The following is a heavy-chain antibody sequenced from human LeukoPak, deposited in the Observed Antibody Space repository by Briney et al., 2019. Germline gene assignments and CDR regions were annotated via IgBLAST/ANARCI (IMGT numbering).Heavy chain of an antibody. Sequence: SETLSLTCTVSGGSISSYYWSWIRQPPGKGLEWIGYIYYSGSTNYNPSLKSRVTISVDTSKNQFSLKLSSVTAADTAVYYCARGQGRRAFDIWGQGTMVTVSS. D-gene: IGHD3-10*01. V-gene: IGHV4-59*01. CDR2: IYYSGST. CDR1: GGSISSYY. CDR3: ARGQGRRAFDI. J-gene: IGHJ3*02.